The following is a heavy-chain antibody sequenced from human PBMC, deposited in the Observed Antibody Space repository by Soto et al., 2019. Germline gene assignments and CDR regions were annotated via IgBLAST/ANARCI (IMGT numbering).Heavy chain of an antibody. CDR3: ASLYSSGQKYDWFDP. CDR2: ISSSSSYI. J-gene: IGHJ5*02. CDR1: GFTFSSYS. D-gene: IGHD6-19*01. Sequence: EVQLVESGGGLVKPGGSLRLSCAASGFTFSSYSMNWVRQAPGKGLEWVSSISSSSSYIYYADSVKGRFTISRDNAKNSLYLQMNSLRAEDTAVYYCASLYSSGQKYDWFDPWGQGTLVTVFS. V-gene: IGHV3-21*01.